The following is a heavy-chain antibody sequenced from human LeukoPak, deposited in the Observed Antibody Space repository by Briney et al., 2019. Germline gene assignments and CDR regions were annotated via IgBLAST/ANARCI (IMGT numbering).Heavy chain of an antibody. V-gene: IGHV3-30*04. CDR1: GFTFSSYA. CDR2: ISYDGSNK. CDR3: ARPRVTLVDDAFDI. D-gene: IGHD2-21*02. J-gene: IGHJ3*02. Sequence: SGRSLRLSCAASGFTFSSYAMHWVRQAPGKGLEWVAVISYDGSNKYYADSVKGRFTISRDNSKNTLYLQMNSLRAEDTAVYYCARPRVTLVDDAFDIWGQGTMVTVSS.